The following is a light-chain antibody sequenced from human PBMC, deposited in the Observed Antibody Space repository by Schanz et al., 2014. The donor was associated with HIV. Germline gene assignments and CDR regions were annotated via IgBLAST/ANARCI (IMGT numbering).Light chain of an antibody. CDR2: GVT. J-gene: IGLJ2*01. Sequence: QSALTQPASVSGSPGQSITFSCTGTSADIGSYNYVSWYQHHPGKAPKLLIYGVTDRPSGVSNRFSGSKSGNTASLTISGLQAEDEAVYYCSSFTRGTTPVIFGGGTKLTVL. V-gene: IGLV2-14*03. CDR1: SADIGSYNY. CDR3: SSFTRGTTPVI.